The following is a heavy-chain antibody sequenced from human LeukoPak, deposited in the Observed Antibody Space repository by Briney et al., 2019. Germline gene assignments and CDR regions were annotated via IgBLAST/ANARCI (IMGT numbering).Heavy chain of an antibody. CDR2: IYYSGST. CDR3: ARVGVHSSSWSGGY. J-gene: IGHJ4*02. CDR1: GGAISSSSYY. D-gene: IGHD6-13*01. Sequence: SETLSLTFTVSGGAISSSSYYWGWIRQPPGKGLEWIGSIYYSGSTYSNPSLKSRVTISVDTSKNQFYLKLSSVAAADTAVYYCARVGVHSSSWSGGYWGQGTLVTVSS. V-gene: IGHV4-39*01.